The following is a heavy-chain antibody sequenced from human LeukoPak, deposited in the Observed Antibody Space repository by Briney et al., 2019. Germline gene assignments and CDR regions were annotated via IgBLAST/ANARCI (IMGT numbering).Heavy chain of an antibody. CDR3: ARVPSAEGGFDY. Sequence: SETLSLTCAVYGGSFSGYYWSWIRQPPGKGLEWIGEINHSGSTNYNPSLKSRVTISVDTSKNQFSLKLSSVTAADTAVYYCARVPSAEGGFDYWGQGALVTVSS. CDR2: INHSGST. D-gene: IGHD3-16*01. V-gene: IGHV4-34*01. CDR1: GGSFSGYY. J-gene: IGHJ4*02.